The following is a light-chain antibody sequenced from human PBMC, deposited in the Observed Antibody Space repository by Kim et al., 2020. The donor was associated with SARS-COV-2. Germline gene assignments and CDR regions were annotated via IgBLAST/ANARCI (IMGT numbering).Light chain of an antibody. Sequence: EIVLTQSPGTLSLSPAERATLSCRASQSVSSSYLAWYQQKPGQAPRLLIYGASSRATGIPDRFSGSGSGTDFTLTISRLEPEDFAVYYCQQYGSSSYTFGQGTKLEI. CDR2: GAS. J-gene: IGKJ2*01. CDR3: QQYGSSSYT. CDR1: QSVSSSY. V-gene: IGKV3-20*01.